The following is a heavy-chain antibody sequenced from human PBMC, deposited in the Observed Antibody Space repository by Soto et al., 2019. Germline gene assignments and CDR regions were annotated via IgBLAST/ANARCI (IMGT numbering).Heavy chain of an antibody. D-gene: IGHD1-20*01. CDR2: ISSSGGST. CDR3: ADSRRCYNWVCHDVGYFDY. CDR1: GFTFSSYA. V-gene: IGHV3-23*01. J-gene: IGHJ4*02. Sequence: GGSLRLSCAASGFTFSSYAMSWVRQAPGKGLEWVSAISSSGGSTYYADSVEGRFTISRDNSKNTLYLQINSLRAEDKAVLYYADSRRCYNWVCHDVGYFDYWGQGTLVTVSS.